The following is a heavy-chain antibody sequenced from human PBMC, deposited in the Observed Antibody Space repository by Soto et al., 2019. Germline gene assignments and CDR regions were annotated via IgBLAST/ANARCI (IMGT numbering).Heavy chain of an antibody. CDR3: ARDYDYVWGSYRPPYYYYYGMDV. D-gene: IGHD3-16*02. CDR1: GGSISSYY. J-gene: IGHJ6*02. V-gene: IGHV4-4*07. CDR2: IYTSGST. Sequence: SETLSLACTVSGGSISSYYWSWIRQHAGKGLEWIGRIYTSGSTNYNPSLKSRVTMSVDTSKNQFSLKLSSVTAADTAVYYCARDYDYVWGSYRPPYYYYYGMDVWGQGTTVTVSS.